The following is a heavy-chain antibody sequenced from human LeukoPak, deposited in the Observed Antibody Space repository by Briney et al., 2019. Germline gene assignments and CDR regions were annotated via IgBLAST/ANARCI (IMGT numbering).Heavy chain of an antibody. CDR1: GGSITSFY. CDR3: AAQTLPGWYFHV. Sequence: SETLSLTCTVSGGSITSFYWTWIRQSAGKGLEWIGRISSTGNTKNNPSLNSRVTMSLDTSKNQFSLNARSVTAADTAVYYCAAQTLPGWYFHVWGRGTLVAVSS. CDR2: ISSTGNT. V-gene: IGHV4-4*07. J-gene: IGHJ2*01.